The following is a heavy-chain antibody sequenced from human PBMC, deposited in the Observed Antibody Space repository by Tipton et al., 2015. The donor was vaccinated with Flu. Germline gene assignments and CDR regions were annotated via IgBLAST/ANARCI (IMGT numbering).Heavy chain of an antibody. CDR3: ARGGTDFWSGFGNDY. Sequence: QVQLVQSGAEVKKPGASVKVSCKASGYTFTSYNMHWVRQAPGQGLEWMGIIYPAGGGISYAQKFQGRVIMNRDKSTGTVQMELSSLRSDDTAMYYCARGGTDFWSGFGNDYWCQGPLVTVSS. CDR2: IYPAGGGI. D-gene: IGHD3-3*01. V-gene: IGHV1-46*01. CDR1: GYTFTSYN. J-gene: IGHJ4*02.